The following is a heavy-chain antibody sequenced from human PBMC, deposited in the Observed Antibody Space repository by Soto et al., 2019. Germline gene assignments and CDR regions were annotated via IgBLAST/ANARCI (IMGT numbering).Heavy chain of an antibody. Sequence: QVQLVQSGAEVKKPGASVKVSCKASGYTFTSYGISWVRQAPGQGLEWMGWISAYNGNTNYAQKLQGRVTMTTDPSTSTAYMELRSLRSDDTAVYYCARDRFGEKVSGYFDYWGQGTLVTVSS. D-gene: IGHD3-10*01. CDR3: ARDRFGEKVSGYFDY. J-gene: IGHJ4*02. CDR2: ISAYNGNT. CDR1: GYTFTSYG. V-gene: IGHV1-18*01.